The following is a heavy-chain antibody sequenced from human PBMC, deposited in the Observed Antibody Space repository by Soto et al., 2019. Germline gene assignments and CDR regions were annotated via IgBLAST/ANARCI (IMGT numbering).Heavy chain of an antibody. D-gene: IGHD6-13*01. J-gene: IGHJ3*02. CDR1: GFTFSSYA. CDR2: ISGSGGST. CDR3: AKIPHSSSWYLDAFDI. Sequence: EVQLLESGGGLVQPGGSLRLSCAASGFTFSSYAMSWVRQAPGKGLEWVSAISGSGGSTYYGDSVKGRFTISRDNSKNTLYLKMNSLRAEDTAVYYCAKIPHSSSWYLDAFDIWGQGTMVTVSS. V-gene: IGHV3-23*01.